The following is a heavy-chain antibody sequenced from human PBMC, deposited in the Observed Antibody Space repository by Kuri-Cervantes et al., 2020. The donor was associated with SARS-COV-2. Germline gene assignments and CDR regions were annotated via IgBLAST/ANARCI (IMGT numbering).Heavy chain of an antibody. Sequence: SETLSLTCTVSGGSISSYYWSWIRQPPGKGPEWIASIYYTGSTSYKPSLKTRATISLDTSKNQFSLKLSSVTAADTAVYYCARITMVRGVIYMDVWGKGTTVTVSS. CDR2: IYYTGST. D-gene: IGHD3-10*01. CDR1: GGSISSYY. CDR3: ARITMVRGVIYMDV. J-gene: IGHJ6*03. V-gene: IGHV4-59*04.